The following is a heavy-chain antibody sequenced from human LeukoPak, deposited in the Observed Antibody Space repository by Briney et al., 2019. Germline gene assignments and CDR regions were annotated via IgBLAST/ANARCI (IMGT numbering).Heavy chain of an antibody. V-gene: IGHV1-18*01. CDR1: GYTFTSYG. CDR3: ASSTYSSSYFRPNWFDP. CDR2: ISAYNGNT. D-gene: IGHD6-6*01. Sequence: ASVKVSCKASGYTFTSYGISWVRQAPGQGLEWMGWISAYNGNTNYAQKLQGRVTMTTDTSTSTAYMELRSLRSDDTAVYYCASSTYSSSYFRPNWFDPWGQGTLVTVSS. J-gene: IGHJ5*02.